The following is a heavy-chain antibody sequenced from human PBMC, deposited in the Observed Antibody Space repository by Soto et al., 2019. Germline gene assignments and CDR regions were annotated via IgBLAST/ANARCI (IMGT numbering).Heavy chain of an antibody. J-gene: IGHJ6*02. CDR1: GFTFSSYG. CDR3: AKDVVVGATTGLGDYYYYYGMDV. CDR2: ISYDGSNK. Sequence: GGSLRLSCAASGFTFSSYGMHWVRQAPGKGLEWVAVISYDGSNKYYADSVKGRFTISRDNSKNTLYLQMNSLRAEDTAVYYCAKDVVVGATTGLGDYYYYYGMDVWGQGTTVTAP. V-gene: IGHV3-30*18. D-gene: IGHD1-26*01.